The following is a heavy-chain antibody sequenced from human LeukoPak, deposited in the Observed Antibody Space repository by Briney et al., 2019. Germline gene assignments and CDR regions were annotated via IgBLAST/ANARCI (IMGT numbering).Heavy chain of an antibody. Sequence: GGSLTLSCAASGFTFSSYSMNWVRQAPGKGLEWVSSISSSSSYIYYADSVKGRFTISRDNAKNSLYLQMNSLRAEDTAVYYCARDAPDSSGYYTTLYFDYWGQGTLVTVSS. CDR3: ARDAPDSSGYYTTLYFDY. J-gene: IGHJ4*02. V-gene: IGHV3-21*01. D-gene: IGHD3-22*01. CDR2: ISSSSSYI. CDR1: GFTFSSYS.